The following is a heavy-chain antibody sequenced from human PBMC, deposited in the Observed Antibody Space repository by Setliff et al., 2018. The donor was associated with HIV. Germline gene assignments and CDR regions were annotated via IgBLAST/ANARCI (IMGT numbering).Heavy chain of an antibody. Sequence: SETLSLTCTVSGGSISSGSFYWGWIRQHPGKGLEWIGCIYYSGNTYYNPSLKSRVTISVDTSKNQCSLQLNSVPAADTAVYYCARRRSGPQGWLLSNWFDAWGQGTLVTVSS. D-gene: IGHD3-3*01. J-gene: IGHJ5*02. CDR2: IYYSGNT. CDR3: ARRRSGPQGWLLSNWFDA. V-gene: IGHV4-39*01. CDR1: GGSISSGSFY.